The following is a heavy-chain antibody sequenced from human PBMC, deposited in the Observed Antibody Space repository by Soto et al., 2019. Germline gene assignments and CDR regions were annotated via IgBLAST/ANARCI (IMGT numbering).Heavy chain of an antibody. J-gene: IGHJ6*03. Sequence: EVHLLESGGGLVQPGESLRLSCIASGFTFSDYAMAWVRQAPGKGLEWVSVISGGGGSSNYADSVQGRFTVSRDNSDNTLFLQMSSLRDDDTALYHCARFSGSSIFYSYMDVWGRGTTVTVSS. CDR2: ISGGGGSS. D-gene: IGHD6-6*01. CDR1: GFTFSDYA. CDR3: ARFSGSSIFYSYMDV. V-gene: IGHV3-23*01.